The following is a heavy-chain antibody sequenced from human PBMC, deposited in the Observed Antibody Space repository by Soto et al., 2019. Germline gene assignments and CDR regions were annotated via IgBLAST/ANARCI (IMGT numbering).Heavy chain of an antibody. CDR3: AHCTLHDYGDYDPGTSHVFDS. D-gene: IGHD4-17*01. CDR1: GFSLSNSGVG. J-gene: IGHJ4*02. V-gene: IGHV2-5*02. Sequence: QITLKESGPSPVKPTQTLTVTCTFSGFSLSNSGVGLARIRQPPGKALEWRALIYGDNDKRYSLSLNTRPTITKHTSKNQVVLTMTSMDPVDTATYYCAHCTLHDYGDYDPGTSHVFDSWGQGTLVTVSS. CDR2: IYGDNDK.